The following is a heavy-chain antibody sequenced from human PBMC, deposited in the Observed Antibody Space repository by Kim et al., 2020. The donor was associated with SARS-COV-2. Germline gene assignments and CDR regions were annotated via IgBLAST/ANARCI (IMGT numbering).Heavy chain of an antibody. CDR1: GGSISSYY. V-gene: IGHV4-59*08. Sequence: SETLSLTCTVSGGSISSYYWSWIRQPPGKGLEWIGYIYYSGSTNYNPSLKSRVTISVDTSKNQFSLKLSSVTAADTAVYYCARQLNDDSSLRDWGLGTLVTVSS. D-gene: IGHD6-6*01. CDR3: ARQLNDDSSLRD. J-gene: IGHJ4*02. CDR2: IYYSGST.